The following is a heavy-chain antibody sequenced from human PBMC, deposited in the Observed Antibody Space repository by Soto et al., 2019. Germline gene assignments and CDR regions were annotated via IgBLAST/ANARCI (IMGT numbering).Heavy chain of an antibody. CDR1: GFTFSSYG. V-gene: IGHV3-30*03. CDR3: ASQLRRITGMDKHLLKRWGGDAFDI. D-gene: IGHD1-20*01. Sequence: GGSLRLSCAASGFTFSSYGMHWVRQAPGKGLEWVAVISYDGSNKYYADSVKGRFTISRDNSKNTLYLQMNSLRAEDTAVYYCASQLRRITGMDKHLLKRWGGDAFDIWGQGTMVTVSS. J-gene: IGHJ3*02. CDR2: ISYDGSNK.